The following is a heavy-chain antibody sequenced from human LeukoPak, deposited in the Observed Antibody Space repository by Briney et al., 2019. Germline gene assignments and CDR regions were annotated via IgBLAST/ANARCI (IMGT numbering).Heavy chain of an antibody. CDR3: ARDISWYFDY. CDR2: IIGSSGST. V-gene: IGHV3-23*01. Sequence: GGSLRLSCVASGFSFNNHAMNWVRQAPGKGLEWVSLIIGSSGSTFYADSVKGRFTISRDNSKNTLFLQMSSLRAEDTAVYYCARDISWYFDYWGQGMLVTVSS. D-gene: IGHD6-13*01. J-gene: IGHJ4*02. CDR1: GFSFNNHA.